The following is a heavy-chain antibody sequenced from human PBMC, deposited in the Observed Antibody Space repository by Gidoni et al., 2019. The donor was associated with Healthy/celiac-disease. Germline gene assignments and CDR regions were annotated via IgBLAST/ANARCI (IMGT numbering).Heavy chain of an antibody. D-gene: IGHD6-13*01. CDR3: ARGRSSWYELSWFDP. CDR1: GGSISSYY. Sequence: QVQLQESGPGLVKPSETLSLTCTVPGGSISSYYWSWIRQPPGKGLEWIGRIYTSGSTNYNPSLKSRVTMYVDTSKNQFSLKLSSVTAADTAVYYCARGRSSWYELSWFDPWGQGTLVTVSS. CDR2: IYTSGST. V-gene: IGHV4-4*07. J-gene: IGHJ5*02.